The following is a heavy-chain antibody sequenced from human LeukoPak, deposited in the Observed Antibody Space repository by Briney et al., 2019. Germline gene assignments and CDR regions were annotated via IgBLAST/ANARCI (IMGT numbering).Heavy chain of an antibody. J-gene: IGHJ3*02. CDR3: ARHARQLDTSALLNVPRGYAFDI. CDR1: GFTFDDYG. CDR2: INWNGGST. D-gene: IGHD6-13*01. V-gene: IGHV3-20*04. Sequence: PGGSLRLSCAASGFTFDDYGMSWVRQAPGKGLEWVSGINWNGGSTGYADSVKGRFTISRDNAKNSLYLQMNSLRAEDTALYYCARHARQLDTSALLNVPRGYAFDIWGQGTMVTVSS.